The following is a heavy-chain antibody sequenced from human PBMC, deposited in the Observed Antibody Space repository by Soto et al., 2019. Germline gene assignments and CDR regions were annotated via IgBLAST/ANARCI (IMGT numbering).Heavy chain of an antibody. V-gene: IGHV5-51*01. CDR2: IYPGDSDT. J-gene: IGHJ4*02. CDR3: ARRYYDGSGSYYWDC. D-gene: IGHD3-22*01. Sequence: GESLKISCKGSGYSFTNYWIGWVRQMPGKGLEWMGIIYPGDSDTRYSPSSQGQVTISADRSISTAYLQWSSLKASDTAMYYCARRYYDGSGSYYWDCWGQGTLVTVSS. CDR1: GYSFTNYW.